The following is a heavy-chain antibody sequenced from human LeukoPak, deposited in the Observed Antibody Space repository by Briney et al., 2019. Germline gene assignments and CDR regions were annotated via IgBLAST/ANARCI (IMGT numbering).Heavy chain of an antibody. CDR2: IYHSGST. CDR1: SGSISSGHYY. V-gene: IGHV4-30-4*02. J-gene: IGHJ4*02. Sequence: SETLSLTCNVSSGSISSGHYYWSWLRQPPGKGLEWIGYIYHSGSTFYNPSLKSRVTISVDTSKKQFSLNLKSVTAADTAVYYCARIPGDRPDDWGQGTLVTVS. CDR3: ARIPGDRPDD. D-gene: IGHD7-27*01.